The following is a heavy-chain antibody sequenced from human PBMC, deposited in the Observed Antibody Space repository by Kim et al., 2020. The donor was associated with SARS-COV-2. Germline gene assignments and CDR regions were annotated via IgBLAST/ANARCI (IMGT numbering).Heavy chain of an antibody. J-gene: IGHJ4*02. Sequence: SETLSLTCAVYGGSFSGYYWSWIRQPPGKGLEWIGEINHSGSTNYNPSLKSRVTISVDTSKNQFSLKLSSVTAADTAVYYCARALDYDPPNYWGQGTLVTVSS. D-gene: IGHD3-22*01. CDR1: GGSFSGYY. V-gene: IGHV4-34*01. CDR2: INHSGST. CDR3: ARALDYDPPNY.